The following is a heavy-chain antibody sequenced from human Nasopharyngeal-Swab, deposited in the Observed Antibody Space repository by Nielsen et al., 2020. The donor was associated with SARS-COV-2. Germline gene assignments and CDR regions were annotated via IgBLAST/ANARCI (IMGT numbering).Heavy chain of an antibody. D-gene: IGHD1-14*01. Sequence: SETLSLTCTVSGGSISSGGYYWSWIRQHPGKGLEWIGYIYYSGSTYYNPSLKSRVTISVDTSKNQFSLKLSSVTAADTAVYYCAREVIAEPDSDGFDIWGQGTMVTVSS. CDR3: AREVIAEPDSDGFDI. J-gene: IGHJ3*02. CDR2: IYYSGST. V-gene: IGHV4-31*03. CDR1: GGSISSGGYY.